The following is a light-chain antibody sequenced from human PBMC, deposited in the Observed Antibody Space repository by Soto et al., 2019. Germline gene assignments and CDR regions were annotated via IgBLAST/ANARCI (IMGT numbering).Light chain of an antibody. Sequence: QSDLTQPASVSGSPGQSITISCTGTRSDIGAYNFVSWYQQHPGEVPKLILYDVNVRPSGVSNRFSGSKSGNTASLTISGLQAEDEADYYCTSWTTSTTMIFGGGTKLTVL. CDR2: DVN. CDR1: RSDIGAYNF. CDR3: TSWTTSTTMI. J-gene: IGLJ2*01. V-gene: IGLV2-14*03.